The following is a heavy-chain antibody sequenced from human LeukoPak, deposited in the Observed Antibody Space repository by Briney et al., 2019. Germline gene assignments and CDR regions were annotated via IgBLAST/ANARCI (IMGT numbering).Heavy chain of an antibody. J-gene: IGHJ5*02. V-gene: IGHV4-34*01. CDR2: INHSGST. Sequence: SETLSLTCAVYGGSFSGYYWSWIRQPPGKGLEWIGEINHSGSTNYNPSLKSRVTISVDTSKNQFSLKLSSVTAADTAVYYCARWRWEPPPALYNWFDPWGQGTLVTVSS. CDR1: GGSFSGYY. D-gene: IGHD1-26*01. CDR3: ARWRWEPPPALYNWFDP.